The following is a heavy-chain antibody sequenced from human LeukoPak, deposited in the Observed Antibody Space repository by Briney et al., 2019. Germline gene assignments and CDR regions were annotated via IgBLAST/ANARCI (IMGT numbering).Heavy chain of an antibody. Sequence: SETLSLTCAVYGGSSSGYYWSWIRQPLGKGLEWIGEINHSENTDYNPSLKSRVTISVDTSKNQLSLKLSSVTAADTAVYYCARDSWAAAGKLSWAYYHYWGQGTLVTVSS. V-gene: IGHV4-34*01. CDR2: INHSENT. CDR3: ARDSWAAAGKLSWAYYHY. J-gene: IGHJ4*02. D-gene: IGHD6-13*01. CDR1: GGSSSGYY.